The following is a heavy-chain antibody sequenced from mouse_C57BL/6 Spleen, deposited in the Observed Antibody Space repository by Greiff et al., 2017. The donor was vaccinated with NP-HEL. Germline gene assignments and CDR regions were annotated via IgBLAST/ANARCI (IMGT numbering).Heavy chain of an antibody. CDR3: ARGDSNYAY. D-gene: IGHD2-5*01. V-gene: IGHV1-50*01. CDR2: IDPSDSYT. J-gene: IGHJ2*01. CDR1: GYTFTSYW. Sequence: QVHVKQPGAELVKPGASVKLSCKASGYTFTSYWMQWVKQRPGQGLEWIGEIDPSDSYTNYNQKFKGKATLTVDTSSSTAYMQLSSLTSEDSAVYYCARGDSNYAYWGQGTTLTVSS.